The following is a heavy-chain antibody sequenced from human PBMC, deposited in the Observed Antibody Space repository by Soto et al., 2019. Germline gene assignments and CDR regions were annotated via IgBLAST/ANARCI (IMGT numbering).Heavy chain of an antibody. CDR1: GFAFTDAW. V-gene: IGHV3-15*07. D-gene: IGHD5-12*01. Sequence: EVHLVESGGGLVEPGGSLRLSCAASGFAFTDAWMNWVRQAPGKGLEWVGRIKSSSGGGTTDYAAPVTGRFIISRDDSTNTLFLQMSSLRTEDTAVYDCAVPTSGYQGSFDYWGQGTLVTVSS. J-gene: IGHJ4*02. CDR3: AVPTSGYQGSFDY. CDR2: IKSSSGGGTT.